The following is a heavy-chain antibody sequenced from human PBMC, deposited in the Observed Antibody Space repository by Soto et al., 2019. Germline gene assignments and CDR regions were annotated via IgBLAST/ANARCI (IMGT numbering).Heavy chain of an antibody. CDR3: AREYYYDSSGYPLNWFDP. V-gene: IGHV1-69*01. D-gene: IGHD3-22*01. CDR2: IIPIFGTA. J-gene: IGHJ5*02. Sequence: QVQLVQSGAEVKKPGSSVKVSCKASGGTFSSYAISWVRQAPGQGLEWMGGIIPIFGTANYAQKFQGRVTITADESTSTAYMDLSSLRSEDTAVYYCAREYYYDSSGYPLNWFDPWGQGTLVTVSS. CDR1: GGTFSSYA.